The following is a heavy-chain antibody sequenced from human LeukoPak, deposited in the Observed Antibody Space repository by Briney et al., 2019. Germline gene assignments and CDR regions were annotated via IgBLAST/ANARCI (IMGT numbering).Heavy chain of an antibody. Sequence: GGSLRLTCAASGFTFSSYAMSWVRQAPGKGLEWVSVISSSGHTTHYADSVKGRFTISRDNSKNTVYLQMNSLRAEDTAVYYCAKGKYSSSWYYFDYWGQGTLVTVSS. CDR1: GFTFSSYA. D-gene: IGHD6-13*01. CDR2: ISSSGHTT. CDR3: AKGKYSSSWYYFDY. V-gene: IGHV3-23*01. J-gene: IGHJ4*02.